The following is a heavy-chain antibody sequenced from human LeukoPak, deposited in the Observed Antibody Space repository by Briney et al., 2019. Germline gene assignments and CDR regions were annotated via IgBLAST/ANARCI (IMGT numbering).Heavy chain of an antibody. V-gene: IGHV5-51*01. CDR2: IYPGDSDT. J-gene: IGHJ4*02. Sequence: GESLKISCKGSGYTFTTYWIGWVRQMPGKGLEWMGIIYPGDSDTRYSPSFQGQVTISADKSISTAYLQWSSLKASDSAMYYCARRGRDPEYFDYWGQGTLVTFSS. CDR1: GYTFTTYW. CDR3: ARRGRDPEYFDY.